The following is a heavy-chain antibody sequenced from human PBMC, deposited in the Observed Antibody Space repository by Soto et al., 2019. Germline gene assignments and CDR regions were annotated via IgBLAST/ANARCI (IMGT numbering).Heavy chain of an antibody. CDR2: IVSCGVRR. D-gene: IGHD6-19*01. CDR1: GFTFSDFA. V-gene: IGHV3-23*01. Sequence: GSLRLSCAASGFTFSDFAMSWVPQAPGKGLEWVSAIVSCGVRRYYADSVQGRFTVSRDKSINTPYLQINSLRAEDTAVYYCAKDTVAGAVKWFDPWGQGTLVSVSS. CDR3: AKDTVAGAVKWFDP. J-gene: IGHJ5*02.